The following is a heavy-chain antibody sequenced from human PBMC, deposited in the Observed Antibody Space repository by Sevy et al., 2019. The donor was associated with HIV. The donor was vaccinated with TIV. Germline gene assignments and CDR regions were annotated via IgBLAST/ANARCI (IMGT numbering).Heavy chain of an antibody. CDR2: SGST. V-gene: IGHV4-59*01. CDR3: ARGGPNQHQLDYFDY. D-gene: IGHD1-1*01. Sequence: SETLSLTCTVSGVSISPYYWAWIRQPPGKGLECIGFSGSTNYNPSLKTRVTTSVDTSKNQFSLKLSSVTAADTAIYFCARGGPNQHQLDYFDYWGQGTLVTVSS. J-gene: IGHJ4*02. CDR1: GVSISPYY.